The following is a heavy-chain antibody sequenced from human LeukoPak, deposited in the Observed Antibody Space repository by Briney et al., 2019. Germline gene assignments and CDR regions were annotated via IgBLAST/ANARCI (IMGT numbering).Heavy chain of an antibody. Sequence: GGSLRLSCAASGFTFSSYGMHWVRQAPGKGLEWVAVISYDGSNKYYADSVKGRFTISRDNSKNTLYLQMNSLRAEDTAVYYCAKDPLGEYYFDYWGQGTLVTVPS. CDR2: ISYDGSNK. V-gene: IGHV3-30*18. CDR1: GFTFSSYG. D-gene: IGHD3-16*01. CDR3: AKDPLGEYYFDY. J-gene: IGHJ4*02.